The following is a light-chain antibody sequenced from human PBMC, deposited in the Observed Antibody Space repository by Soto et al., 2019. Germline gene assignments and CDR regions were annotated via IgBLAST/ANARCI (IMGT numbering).Light chain of an antibody. J-gene: IGKJ5*01. Sequence: EIVLTQSPATLSLSPGERATLCCRASQSVSSYLAWYQQKPVQAPRLXIYDASNRANGIPARFSGSGSGTDLTLTINSLEPEDFAFYDCQPRSNWPSITFGQGTRLEIK. CDR2: DAS. CDR1: QSVSSY. CDR3: QPRSNWPSIT. V-gene: IGKV3-11*01.